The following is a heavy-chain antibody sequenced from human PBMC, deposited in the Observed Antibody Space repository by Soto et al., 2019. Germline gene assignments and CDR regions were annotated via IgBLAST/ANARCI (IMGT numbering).Heavy chain of an antibody. CDR1: GGSISSGGYY. J-gene: IGHJ4*02. CDR2: IYYSGST. Sequence: PSETLSLTCTVSGGSISSGGYYWSWIRQHPGKGLEWIGYIYYSGSTYYNPSLKSRVTISVDTSKNQSSLKLSSVTAADTAVYYCARIQRYDSSGYPYYFDYWGQGTLVTVSS. D-gene: IGHD3-22*01. V-gene: IGHV4-31*03. CDR3: ARIQRYDSSGYPYYFDY.